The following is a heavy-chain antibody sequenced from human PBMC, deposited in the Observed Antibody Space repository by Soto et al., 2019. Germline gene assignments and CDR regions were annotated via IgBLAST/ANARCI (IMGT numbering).Heavy chain of an antibody. CDR3: ARERYGGNSGP. Sequence: SETKSVRCTVSGGYLSSRGDYRIWIRQHPGKGLEWIGYIYYSGSTYYNPSLKSRVTISVDTSKNQFSLKLSSVTAADTAVHYCARERYGGNSGPCGQGTLVTVS. J-gene: IGHJ5*02. V-gene: IGHV4-31*03. CDR1: GGYLSSRGDY. CDR2: IYYSGST. D-gene: IGHD4-4*01.